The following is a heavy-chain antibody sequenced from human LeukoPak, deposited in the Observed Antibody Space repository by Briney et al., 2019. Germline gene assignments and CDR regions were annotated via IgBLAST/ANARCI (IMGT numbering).Heavy chain of an antibody. Sequence: GGSLRLSCAASGFTFSGSAVHWVRQASGKGLEWVGRIRSKANSYATAYAASVKGRFTISRDDSKNTAYLQMNSLKTEDTAVYYCTSRDVSHYYYMDVWGKGTTVTISS. D-gene: IGHD3-16*02. CDR3: TSRDVSHYYYMDV. CDR2: IRSKANSYAT. CDR1: GFTFSGSA. J-gene: IGHJ6*03. V-gene: IGHV3-73*01.